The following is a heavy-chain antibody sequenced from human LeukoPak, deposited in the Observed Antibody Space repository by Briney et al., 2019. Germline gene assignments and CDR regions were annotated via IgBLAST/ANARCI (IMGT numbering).Heavy chain of an antibody. J-gene: IGHJ4*02. D-gene: IGHD6-19*01. V-gene: IGHV3-23*01. Sequence: PGGSLRLSCAASGFTFSSYSMNWVRQAPGKGLEWVSGISDSGASTYYPDSVKGRFTISRDNSKNMLYLQMNSLRADDTAVYYCAIAKGPVDIVVAATGVFGYWGQGTLVTVSS. CDR1: GFTFSSYS. CDR3: AIAKGPVDIVVAATGVFGY. CDR2: ISDSGAST.